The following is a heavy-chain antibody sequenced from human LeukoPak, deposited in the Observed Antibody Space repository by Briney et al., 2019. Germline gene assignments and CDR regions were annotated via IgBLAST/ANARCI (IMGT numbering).Heavy chain of an antibody. J-gene: IGHJ4*02. CDR2: ISGTSSYT. V-gene: IGHV3-11*06. CDR3: ARLGSIAAAGTPDY. D-gene: IGHD6-13*01. Sequence: GGSLRLSCAASGFTFSDYYMSWIRQAPGKGLEWVSYISGTSSYTTYADSVKGRFTISRDNAKNSLYLQMNSLRGEDTAEYYCARLGSIAAAGTPDYWGQGTLVTVSS. CDR1: GFTFSDYY.